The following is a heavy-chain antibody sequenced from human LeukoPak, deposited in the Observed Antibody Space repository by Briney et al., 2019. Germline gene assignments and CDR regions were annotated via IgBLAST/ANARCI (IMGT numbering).Heavy chain of an antibody. D-gene: IGHD1-26*01. CDR3: ARGKWGPPHYYYGMDV. Sequence: SETLSLTCTVSGVYIDPYSWSWVRQAPGKGLEWIGYIYYRGTTYHKHSVMGRVTISMDTSKNQLSLHVRTVPAGDTAVYYCARGKWGPPHYYYGMDVWGQGTTVTVSS. CDR1: GVYIDPYS. CDR2: IYYRGTT. J-gene: IGHJ6*02. V-gene: IGHV4-59*01.